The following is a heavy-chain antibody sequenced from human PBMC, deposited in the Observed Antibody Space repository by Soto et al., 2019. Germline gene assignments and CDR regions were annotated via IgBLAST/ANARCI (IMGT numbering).Heavy chain of an antibody. V-gene: IGHV4-4*02. CDR1: SGSIDTTNW. CDR3: ARRTWGMDV. CDR2: IFHSGNT. Sequence: QVQLQESGPGLVKPSGTLSLTCAVSSGSIDTTNWWRWVRQPPGKGLEWIGAIFHSGNTYYNPSLASRVTLSVDTATNQFSLNLRSVAAADTAVYYCARRTWGMDVWGQGTTVTVSS. J-gene: IGHJ6*02. D-gene: IGHD2-8*01.